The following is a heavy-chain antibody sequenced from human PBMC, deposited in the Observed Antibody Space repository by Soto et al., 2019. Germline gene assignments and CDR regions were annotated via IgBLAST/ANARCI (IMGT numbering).Heavy chain of an antibody. V-gene: IGHV3-64D*06. CDR1: GFTFSSYA. CDR2: ISSSGVPT. J-gene: IGHJ4*02. CDR3: VKDRWIDY. Sequence: GGSLRLSCSVSGFTFSSYAMHWVRQAPGKGLQYVSSISSSGVPTYYAVSVKGRFTISRDNSQNTLYLQMSILRLEDTAVYYCVKDRWIDYWGQGILVTVSS. D-gene: IGHD2-15*01.